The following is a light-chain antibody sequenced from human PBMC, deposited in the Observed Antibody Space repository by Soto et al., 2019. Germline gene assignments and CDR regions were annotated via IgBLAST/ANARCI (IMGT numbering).Light chain of an antibody. CDR2: EVT. V-gene: IGLV2-14*01. J-gene: IGLJ1*01. CDR3: SSFTGSGTLGV. Sequence: QSVLTQPASVSGSPGQSITISCTGTSSDVGGYNYVSWYQHHPGKAPKLMIYEVTNRPSGVSNRFSGSKSGNTASLTISGLQAEDEADYYCSSFTGSGTLGVFGTGTKVTGL. CDR1: SSDVGGYNY.